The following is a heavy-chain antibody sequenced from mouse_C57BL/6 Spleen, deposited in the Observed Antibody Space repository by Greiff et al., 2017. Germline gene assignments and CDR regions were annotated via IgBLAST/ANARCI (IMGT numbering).Heavy chain of an antibody. J-gene: IGHJ2*01. CDR3: ARDDGSSGDY. CDR2: IHPNSGST. D-gene: IGHD1-1*01. Sequence: QVQLQQPGAELVKPGASVKLSCKASGYTFTSYWMHWVKQRPGQGLEWIGMIHPNSGSTNYNEKFKSKATLTVDKSSSTAYMHLSSLTSEDSASYYCARDDGSSGDYWGQGTTLTVSS. V-gene: IGHV1-64*01. CDR1: GYTFTSYW.